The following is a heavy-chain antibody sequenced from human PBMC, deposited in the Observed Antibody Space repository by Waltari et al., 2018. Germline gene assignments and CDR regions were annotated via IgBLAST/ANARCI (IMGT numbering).Heavy chain of an antibody. D-gene: IGHD3-22*01. CDR1: GGSFSGYY. V-gene: IGHV4-34*01. CDR2: INHSGST. Sequence: QVQLQQSGPGLVKPSQTLSLTCAVYGGSFSGYYWSWIRQPPGKGLEWIGEINHSGSTNYNPSLKSRVTISVDTSKNQFSLKLSSVTAADTAVYYCARTYYYDSSGYAGYWGQGTLVTVSS. J-gene: IGHJ4*02. CDR3: ARTYYYDSSGYAGY.